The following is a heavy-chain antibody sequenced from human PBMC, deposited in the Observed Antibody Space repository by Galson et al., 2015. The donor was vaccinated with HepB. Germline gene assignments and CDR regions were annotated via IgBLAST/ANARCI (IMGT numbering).Heavy chain of an antibody. V-gene: IGHV3-73*01. Sequence: SLRLSCAGSGFTFSGSAMRWVRQSSGKGLEWVGRIGSKGSNYATAYTASGKGRFTISRDDSKNTAYLQMNSLRIEDTAVYYCSRLRDLAGYSSSWGRGTLVTVSS. CDR1: GFTFSGSA. CDR2: IGSKGSNYAT. J-gene: IGHJ4*02. CDR3: SRLRDLAGYSSS. D-gene: IGHD4-11*01.